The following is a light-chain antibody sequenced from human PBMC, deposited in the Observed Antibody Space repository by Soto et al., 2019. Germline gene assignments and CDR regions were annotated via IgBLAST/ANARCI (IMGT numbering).Light chain of an antibody. V-gene: IGKV3-11*01. Sequence: DIVLTQSPATLSLSPVERATLSFRASQSISSYLAWYQQTPGQAPRLLIYDASTRATGIPDRFSGSGSGTDFTLTISSLEPEDFAVYYCQQRSNWPLAFGGGTKVDIK. CDR2: DAS. J-gene: IGKJ4*01. CDR3: QQRSNWPLA. CDR1: QSISSY.